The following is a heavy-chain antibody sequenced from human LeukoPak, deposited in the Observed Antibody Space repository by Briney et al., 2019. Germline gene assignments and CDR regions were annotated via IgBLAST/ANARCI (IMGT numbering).Heavy chain of an antibody. J-gene: IGHJ4*02. CDR2: IIPIFGTA. CDR1: GGTFSSHA. Sequence: SVKVSCKASGGTFSSHAISWVRQAPGQGLEWMGGIIPIFGTANYAQKFQGRVTITAVESMGTAYMELSSLRSEDTAVYYCARGWLAETTVVTPYNYWGQGTLVTVSS. V-gene: IGHV1-69*01. CDR3: ARGWLAETTVVTPYNY. D-gene: IGHD4-23*01.